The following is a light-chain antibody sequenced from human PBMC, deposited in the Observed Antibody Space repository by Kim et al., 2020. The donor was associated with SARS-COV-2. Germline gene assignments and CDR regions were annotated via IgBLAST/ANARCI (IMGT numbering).Light chain of an antibody. CDR3: QQYGTSPLT. V-gene: IGKV3-20*01. CDR2: GTS. Sequence: EIVLTQSPGTLSLSPGERGTLSCRASQTVSNSYLAWYQQKPGQTPRLLIFGTSTRATGIPDRFIGSGSGTDFTLTITSLEPEDSAVYFCQQYGTSPLTFGGGTKLEI. CDR1: QTVSNSY. J-gene: IGKJ4*01.